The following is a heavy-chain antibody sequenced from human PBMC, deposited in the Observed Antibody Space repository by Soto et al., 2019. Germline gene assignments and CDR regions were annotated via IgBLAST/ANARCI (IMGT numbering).Heavy chain of an antibody. CDR1: GGSFSGYY. CDR2: INHSGST. J-gene: IGHJ6*02. Sequence: LSLTCAVYGGSFSGYYWSWIRQPPGKGLEWIGEINHSGSTNYNPSLKSRVTISVDTSKNQFSLKLSSVTAADTAVYYCARGFVVVPAATLYYYYGMDVWGQGTTVTVSS. CDR3: ARGFVVVPAATLYYYYGMDV. V-gene: IGHV4-34*01. D-gene: IGHD2-2*01.